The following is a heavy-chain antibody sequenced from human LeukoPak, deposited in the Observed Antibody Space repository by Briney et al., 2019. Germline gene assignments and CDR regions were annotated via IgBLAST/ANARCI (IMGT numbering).Heavy chain of an antibody. CDR3: AKDSNYDFWSGYQY. CDR1: GFTFTTYA. J-gene: IGHJ4*02. CDR2: ISGSGGST. Sequence: QPGGSLRLSCAASGFTFTTYAMRWVRQAPGKGLEWVSAISGSGGSTYYADSVKGRFTISRDNSKNTLYLQMNSLRAEDTAVYYCAKDSNYDFWSGYQYWGQGTLVTVSS. D-gene: IGHD3-3*01. V-gene: IGHV3-23*01.